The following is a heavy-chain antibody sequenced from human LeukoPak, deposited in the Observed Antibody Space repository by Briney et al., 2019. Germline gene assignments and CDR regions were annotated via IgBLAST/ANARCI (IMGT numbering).Heavy chain of an antibody. CDR3: ARVLSTAPTFDY. Sequence: SVKVSCKASGGTFSSYAISWVRQAPGQGLEWMGGIIPIFGTANYAQKFQGRVTITADESASTAYMELSSLRSEDTAVYYCARVLSTAPTFDYWGQGTLVTVSS. D-gene: IGHD4-17*01. V-gene: IGHV1-69*13. CDR1: GGTFSSYA. CDR2: IIPIFGTA. J-gene: IGHJ4*02.